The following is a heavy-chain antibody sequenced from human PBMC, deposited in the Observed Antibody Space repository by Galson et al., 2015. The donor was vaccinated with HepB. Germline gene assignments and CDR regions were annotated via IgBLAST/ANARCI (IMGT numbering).Heavy chain of an antibody. J-gene: IGHJ4*02. D-gene: IGHD5-18*01. Sequence: SETLSLTCAVYGGSFSGYYWSWIRQPPGKGLEWIGEINHSGSTNYNPSLKSRVTISVDTSKNQFSLKLSSVTAADTAVYYCARARGYSYGYTPLRIYFDYWGQGTLVTVSS. CDR2: INHSGST. CDR1: GGSFSGYY. V-gene: IGHV4-34*01. CDR3: ARARGYSYGYTPLRIYFDY.